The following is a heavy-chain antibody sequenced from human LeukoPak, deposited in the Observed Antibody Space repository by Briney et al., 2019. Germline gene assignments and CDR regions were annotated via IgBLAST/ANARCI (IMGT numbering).Heavy chain of an antibody. CDR2: IKKDGSDK. J-gene: IGHJ4*02. V-gene: IGHV3-7*03. CDR1: GFTFSSYW. D-gene: IGHD3-16*02. CDR3: AKSLGVGGYTRYKGFDQ. Sequence: GGSLRLSCAASGFTFSSYWMTWVRQAPGKGLEWVANIKKDGSDKNYVDSVKGRFTMSRDNSKNTLHLQMNSLRAEDTAIYYCAKSLGVGGYTRYKGFDQWGQGTLVTVSS.